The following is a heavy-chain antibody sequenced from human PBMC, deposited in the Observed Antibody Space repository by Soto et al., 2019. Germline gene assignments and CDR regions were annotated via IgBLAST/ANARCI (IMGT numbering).Heavy chain of an antibody. V-gene: IGHV1-2*04. CDR2: INPNSGGT. D-gene: IGHD6-19*01. CDR3: ARGHPTYPGWPWDY. J-gene: IGHJ4*02. CDR1: GYTFTGYY. Sequence: ASVKVSCKASGYTFTGYYMHWVRQAPGQGLEWMGWINPNSGGTKYAQKFQGWVTMTRDTSITTAYMELSRLTSDDTAVYYCARGHPTYPGWPWDYWGQGTLVTVSS.